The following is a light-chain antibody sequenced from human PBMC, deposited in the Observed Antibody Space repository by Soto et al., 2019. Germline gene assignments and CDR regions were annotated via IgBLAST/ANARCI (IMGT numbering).Light chain of an antibody. J-gene: IGLJ1*01. CDR2: EVI. V-gene: IGLV2-14*01. Sequence: QSALTQPASVSGSPGQSITISCTGTSSDVGGYNYVSWYQQLPGKAPKLVIYEVIYRPSGVSNRFSGSKSGNTASLTVSGLQAEDEADYYCSSYAGSSNVFGTGTKLTVL. CDR3: SSYAGSSNV. CDR1: SSDVGGYNY.